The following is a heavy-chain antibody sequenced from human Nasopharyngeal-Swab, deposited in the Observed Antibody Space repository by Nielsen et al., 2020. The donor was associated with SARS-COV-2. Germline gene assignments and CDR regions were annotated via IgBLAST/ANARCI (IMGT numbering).Heavy chain of an antibody. CDR3: ARDADYYDSGSYLGY. J-gene: IGHJ4*02. CDR1: GFTFSDYY. D-gene: IGHD3-10*01. V-gene: IGHV3-11*04. Sequence: GESLKISCAASGFTFSDYYMGWIRQAPGKGLEWVSYISSSGSTIYYADSVKGRFTISRDNAKNSLYLQMNSLRAEDTAVYYCARDADYYDSGSYLGYWGQGTLVTVSS. CDR2: ISSSGSTI.